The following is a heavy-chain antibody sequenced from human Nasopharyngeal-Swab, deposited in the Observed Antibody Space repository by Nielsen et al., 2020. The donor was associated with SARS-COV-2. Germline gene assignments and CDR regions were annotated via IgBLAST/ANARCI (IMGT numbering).Heavy chain of an antibody. CDR2: IWYDGSTK. CDR1: GFSFSTYG. D-gene: IGHD3-10*01. CDR3: ARGSSVHAFDV. V-gene: IGHV3-33*01. Sequence: GGSLRLSCAASGFSFSTYGMHWVRQSPVKGLEWLTNIWYDGSTKYYADSVKDRFTVSRDNSKNTLFLEMDGLRAEDTAVYYCARGSSVHAFDVWGRGTEVTVSS. J-gene: IGHJ3*01.